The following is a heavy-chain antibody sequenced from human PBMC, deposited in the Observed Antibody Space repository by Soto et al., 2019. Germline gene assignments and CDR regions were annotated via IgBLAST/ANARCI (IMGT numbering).Heavy chain of an antibody. CDR1: GFTFSNYP. CDR2: ISASGGST. V-gene: IGHV3-23*01. D-gene: IGHD3-10*01. Sequence: EVQLLESGGGLVQGGASLRLSCPASGFTFSNYPMSWVRQVPGKGLEWVSSISASGGSTYYADSVRGRFTISRDNSKNTLYLQMNILRAEDTAVYYCAKNNLCGSRTKDYWGQGTLVTVSS. J-gene: IGHJ4*02. CDR3: AKNNLCGSRTKDY.